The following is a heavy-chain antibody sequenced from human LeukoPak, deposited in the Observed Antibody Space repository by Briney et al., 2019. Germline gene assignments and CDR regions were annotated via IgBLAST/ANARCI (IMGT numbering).Heavy chain of an antibody. J-gene: IGHJ4*02. D-gene: IGHD2-21*02. V-gene: IGHV3-21*06. CDR1: GFTFNKYA. CDR2: ISWDSNSI. Sequence: GGSLRLSCAASGFTFNKYAMSWVRLAPGKGLEWVSSISWDSNSIFYADSVKGRFTISRDNSKNSLYLQMNSLRADDTAVYYCTRGATDVTRHFDYWGQGTLVTVSS. CDR3: TRGATDVTRHFDY.